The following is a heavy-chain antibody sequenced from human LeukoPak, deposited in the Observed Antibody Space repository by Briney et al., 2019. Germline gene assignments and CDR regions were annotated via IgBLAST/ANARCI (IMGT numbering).Heavy chain of an antibody. CDR2: ISTSTGDT. V-gene: IGHV1-18*01. CDR1: GYSFILYG. CDR3: ARDDNYGIFVNVDY. D-gene: IGHD4-11*01. Sequence: ASVKVSYKTSGYSFILYGISWVRQAPGQGREGMGWISTSTGDTKYTQKFQGRVTLTTDTSTSTAYMELSSLRSDDTAVYYCARDDNYGIFVNVDYWGQGTLVTVSS. J-gene: IGHJ4*02.